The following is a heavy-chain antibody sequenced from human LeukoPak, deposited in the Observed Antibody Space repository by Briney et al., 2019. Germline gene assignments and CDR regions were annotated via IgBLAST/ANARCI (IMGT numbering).Heavy chain of an antibody. CDR1: GGSISSGDYY. CDR2: IYYSGST. V-gene: IGHV4-30-4*01. J-gene: IGHJ4*02. Sequence: PSETLSLTCTVSGGSISSGDYYWSWIRQPPGKGLEWIGYIYYSGSTYYNPSLKSRVTISVDTSKNQFSLKLSSVTAADTAVYYCARATPNYDYVWGSYRYNGYYFDCWGQGTPVTVSS. CDR3: ARATPNYDYVWGSYRYNGYYFDC. D-gene: IGHD3-16*02.